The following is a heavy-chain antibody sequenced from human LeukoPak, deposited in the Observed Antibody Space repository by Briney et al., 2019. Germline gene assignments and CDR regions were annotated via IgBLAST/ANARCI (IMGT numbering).Heavy chain of an antibody. CDR2: ISTGGSTI. CDR1: GFTFSDYY. Sequence: GGSLRLPCAASGFTFSDYYMSWIRQAPGKGLEWVSYISTGGSTIYYADSVRGRFTISRDNTKNSLFLQMNSLRVEDTAIYYCARDVGTSSNWYDPWGQGTLVTVSS. D-gene: IGHD6-6*01. J-gene: IGHJ5*02. CDR3: ARDVGTSSNWYDP. V-gene: IGHV3-11*04.